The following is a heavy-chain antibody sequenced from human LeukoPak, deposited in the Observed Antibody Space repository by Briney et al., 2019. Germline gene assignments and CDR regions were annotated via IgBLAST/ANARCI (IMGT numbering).Heavy chain of an antibody. CDR3: ARDPPAAAGPHYFDY. V-gene: IGHV4-39*07. CDR1: GGSISSSSYY. D-gene: IGHD6-13*01. CDR2: IYYSGST. J-gene: IGHJ4*02. Sequence: PSETLSLTCTVSGGSISSSSYYWGWIRQPPGKGLEWIGSIYYSGSTYYNPSLKSRVTISVDTSKNQFSLKLSSVTAADTAVYYCARDPPAAAGPHYFDYWGQGTLVTVSS.